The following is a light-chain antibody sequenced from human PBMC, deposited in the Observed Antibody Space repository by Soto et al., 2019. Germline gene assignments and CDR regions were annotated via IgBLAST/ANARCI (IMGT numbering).Light chain of an antibody. J-gene: IGKJ2*01. CDR3: QQYNEWPYT. CDR2: GAS. Sequence: EIVMTQSPATLSVSPGERATLSCRASQSVSSNLAWYQQKPGQAPRLLIYGASTRATGIPARFSGSGSGTEFTLTISSLQSEDFALYYCQQYNEWPYTFGQGTKLEIK. V-gene: IGKV3-15*01. CDR1: QSVSSN.